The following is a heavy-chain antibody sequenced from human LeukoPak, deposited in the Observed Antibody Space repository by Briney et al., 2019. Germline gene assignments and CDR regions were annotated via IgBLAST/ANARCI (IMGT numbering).Heavy chain of an antibody. Sequence: GGSLRLSCAASGLTFSTYWMGWVRQAPGKGLQWVSAISGDATTTYYPDSLTGRFTISRDNSRNTLYLQMNSLRADDTAVYYCAKGVYGDHPHYSDYWGQGTLVIVSS. D-gene: IGHD4-17*01. V-gene: IGHV3-23*01. J-gene: IGHJ4*02. CDR2: ISGDATTT. CDR3: AKGVYGDHPHYSDY. CDR1: GLTFSTYW.